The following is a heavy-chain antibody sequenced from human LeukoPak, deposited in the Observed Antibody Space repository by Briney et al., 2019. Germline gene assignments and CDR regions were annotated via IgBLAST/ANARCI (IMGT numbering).Heavy chain of an antibody. CDR2: IYYSGST. Sequence: SETLSLTCTVSGGSISSSSYYWGWIRQPPGKGLEWIANIYYSGSTNYNPSLKGRVTISVDTSKNQFSLKLSSVTAADTAVYYCSRLTTVTTVASGMKDYYMDVWGKGTTVTVSS. D-gene: IGHD4-17*01. CDR1: GGSISSSSYY. V-gene: IGHV4-39*07. CDR3: SRLTTVTTVASGMKDYYMDV. J-gene: IGHJ6*03.